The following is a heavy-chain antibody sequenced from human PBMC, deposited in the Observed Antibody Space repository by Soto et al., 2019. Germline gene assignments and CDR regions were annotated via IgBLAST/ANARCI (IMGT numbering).Heavy chain of an antibody. D-gene: IGHD3-10*01. J-gene: IGHJ4*02. V-gene: IGHV4-30-4*01. Sequence: LSLTCTVSGGSVTSDEDYWSWIGQSPGKGLEWIGYISNSGSTGYNPSLKTRLSMSVDRSKNQFTLRLTSVTAADTAVYFCATESGSTYGYFDYWGQGTQVTVSS. CDR1: GGSVTSDEDY. CDR2: ISNSGST. CDR3: ATESGSTYGYFDY.